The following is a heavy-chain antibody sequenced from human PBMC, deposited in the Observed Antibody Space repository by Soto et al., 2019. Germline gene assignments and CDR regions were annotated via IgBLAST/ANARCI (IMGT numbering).Heavy chain of an antibody. CDR1: GYTFINFD. V-gene: IGHV1-8*02. Sequence: ASVKVSCKASGYTFINFDISWVRQATGQGLEWMGWMNPGSGKTGYANKFQGRVTMTKDASTGTAHLELSSLTSEDTAVYYCARMASAGTLNWFDPWGQGTLVTVSS. J-gene: IGHJ5*02. CDR3: ARMASAGTLNWFDP. CDR2: MNPGSGKT. D-gene: IGHD6-13*01.